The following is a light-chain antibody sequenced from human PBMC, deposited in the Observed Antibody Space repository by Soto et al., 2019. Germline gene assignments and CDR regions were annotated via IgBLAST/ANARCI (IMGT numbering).Light chain of an antibody. J-gene: IGKJ1*01. Sequence: EIVLTQSPGTLSLSPGERATLSCRASQSVSSSYLAWYQQKPGQAPRLLIYGASSRATGIPDRFSGSGSGTDFTLTISSLQPEDFATYFCQQTYSTSGTFGQGTKVELK. CDR2: GAS. V-gene: IGKV3-20*01. CDR1: QSVSSSY. CDR3: QQTYSTSGT.